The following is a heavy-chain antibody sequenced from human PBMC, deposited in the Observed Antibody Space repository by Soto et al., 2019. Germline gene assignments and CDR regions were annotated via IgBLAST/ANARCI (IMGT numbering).Heavy chain of an antibody. CDR2: INHSGST. V-gene: IGHV4-39*07. J-gene: IGHJ4*02. Sequence: SETLSLTCNVSGGSISSSGYYWGWIRQPPGTGLEWIGEINHSGSTNYNPSLKSRVTISVDTSKNQFSLKLTSVTAADTAVYYCARDKITGLFDYWGQGTLVTVSS. D-gene: IGHD2-8*02. CDR1: GGSISSSGYY. CDR3: ARDKITGLFDY.